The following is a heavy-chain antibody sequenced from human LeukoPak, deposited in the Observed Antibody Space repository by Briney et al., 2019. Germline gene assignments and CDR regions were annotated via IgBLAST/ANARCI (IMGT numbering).Heavy chain of an antibody. CDR1: GYTFTGYY. Sequence: ASVKLSCKASGYTFTGYYMHWVRQAPGQGLEWMGWINPNSGGTNYAQKFQGRVTMTRDTSISTAYMELSRLRSDDTAVYYCARDGGYYYDSSGYYRPWGQGTLFTVSS. J-gene: IGHJ5*02. CDR3: ARDGGYYYDSSGYYRP. V-gene: IGHV1-2*02. D-gene: IGHD3-22*01. CDR2: INPNSGGT.